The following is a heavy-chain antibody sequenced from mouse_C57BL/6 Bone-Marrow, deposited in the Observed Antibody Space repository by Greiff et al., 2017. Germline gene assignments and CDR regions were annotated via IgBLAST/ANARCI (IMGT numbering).Heavy chain of an antibody. CDR1: GYTFTDYY. Sequence: VMLVESGAELVRPGASVKLSCKASGYTFTDYYINWVKQRPGQGLEWIARIYPGSGNTYYNEKFKGKAKLTAEKSSSTAYMQLSSLTSEDSAVYFCARLGFLNYYAMDYWGQGTSVTVSS. V-gene: IGHV1-76*01. CDR3: ARLGFLNYYAMDY. D-gene: IGHD4-1*01. CDR2: IYPGSGNT. J-gene: IGHJ4*01.